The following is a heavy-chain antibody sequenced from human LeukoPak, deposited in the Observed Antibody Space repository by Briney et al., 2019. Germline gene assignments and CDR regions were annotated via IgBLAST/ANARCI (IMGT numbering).Heavy chain of an antibody. Sequence: GGSLRLSCAASGFTFSAFAMSWVRQAPGKGLAWVSAVGPSGTTFYADSVKGRFTISRDLSKNTLYLQMNSLRVEDTALYYCAKRRGTYRGFDYWGQGTLVTVSS. D-gene: IGHD1-26*01. CDR3: AKRRGTYRGFDY. CDR1: GFTFSAFA. J-gene: IGHJ4*02. CDR2: VGPSGTT. V-gene: IGHV3-23*01.